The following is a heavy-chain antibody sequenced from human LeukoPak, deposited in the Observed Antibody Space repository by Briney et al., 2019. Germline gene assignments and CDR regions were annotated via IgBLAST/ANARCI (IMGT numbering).Heavy chain of an antibody. CDR1: GYSIRSSNW. V-gene: IGHV4-28*01. CDR2: IYYSGST. CDR3: ARHRAYGSSSPSDY. D-gene: IGHD6-6*01. J-gene: IGHJ4*02. Sequence: SDTLSLTCAVSGYSIRSSNWWGWIRQPPGKGLGWFGYIYYSGSTYYDPSVKGRLTMSVDMSKNKFPLRLSSVTAADTAVYYCARHRAYGSSSPSDYWGQGTLVTVSS.